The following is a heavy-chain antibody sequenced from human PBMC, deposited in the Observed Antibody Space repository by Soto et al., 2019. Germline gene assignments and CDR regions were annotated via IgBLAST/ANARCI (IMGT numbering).Heavy chain of an antibody. D-gene: IGHD2-15*01. J-gene: IGHJ6*02. CDR2: IIPIFGTA. CDR1: GGTFSTYA. Sequence: QVQLVQSGAEVKKPGSSVKVSCKSSGGTFSTYAISGVRQAPGQGLEWMGGIIPIFGTANYAQKFQGRVTITADESTTTAYMEVLSLRSEDTAVYYCARDEMVVATGSRTWHYYYGMDVWGQGTTVTVSS. V-gene: IGHV1-69*12. CDR3: ARDEMVVATGSRTWHYYYGMDV.